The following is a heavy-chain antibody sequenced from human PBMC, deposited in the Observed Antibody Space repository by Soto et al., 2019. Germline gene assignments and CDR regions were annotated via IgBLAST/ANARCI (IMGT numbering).Heavy chain of an antibody. CDR2: ISSNSSTI. CDR1: GFTFSSYS. J-gene: IGHJ4*02. CDR3: ARVNCNGGTCYYSDS. V-gene: IGHV3-48*01. Sequence: EVQLVESGGGLVQPGESLRLSCAASGFTFSSYSMNWVRQAPGKGLEWVSYISSNSSTIHYADSVKGGFTISRDNAKNSLYLQMNSLRAEDTAVYYCARVNCNGGTCYYSDSWGQGTLVTVSS. D-gene: IGHD2-15*01.